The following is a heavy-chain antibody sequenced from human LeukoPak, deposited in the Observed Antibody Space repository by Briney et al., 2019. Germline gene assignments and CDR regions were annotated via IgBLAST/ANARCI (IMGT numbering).Heavy chain of an antibody. CDR3: ARDRSYGSGNYYPDY. D-gene: IGHD3-10*01. Sequence: PAGPLRLSCAASGFTFSTYGMHWVRQAPRKGLKWVALVWYDGSDKFYEDSVKGRFTISRDNSKNTLYLQMNSLRAEDTAVYYCARDRSYGSGNYYPDYWGQGTLVTVSS. CDR1: GFTFSTYG. V-gene: IGHV3-33*01. J-gene: IGHJ4*02. CDR2: VWYDGSDK.